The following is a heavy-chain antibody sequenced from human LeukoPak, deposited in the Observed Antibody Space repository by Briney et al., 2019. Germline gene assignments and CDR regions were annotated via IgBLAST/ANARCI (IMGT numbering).Heavy chain of an antibody. CDR2: IIPIFGTA. V-gene: IGHV1-69*05. Sequence: ASVKVSCKASGGTFSSYAISWVRQAPGQGLEWMGGIIPIFGTANYAQKFQGRVTLTRDTSASTAYMELNSLSSEDTAVYYCARVPLHDASGRYYPHWGQGTLVTVSS. D-gene: IGHD3-22*01. J-gene: IGHJ1*01. CDR3: ARVPLHDASGRYYPH. CDR1: GGTFSSYA.